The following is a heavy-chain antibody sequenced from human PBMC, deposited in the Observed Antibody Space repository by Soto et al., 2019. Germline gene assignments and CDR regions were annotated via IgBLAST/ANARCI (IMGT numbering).Heavy chain of an antibody. CDR3: ARTIYDSSGYYCYDY. J-gene: IGHJ4*02. CDR1: GYSFTRYW. Sequence: PRESLNLSCKGSGYSFTRYWISWVRQMPGKGLEWMGRIDPSDSYTNHSPSFQGHVTISADKSISTAYLQWSSLKASDTAMYYCARTIYDSSGYYCYDYWGQGTLVTVS. V-gene: IGHV5-10-1*01. CDR2: IDPSDSYT. D-gene: IGHD3-22*01.